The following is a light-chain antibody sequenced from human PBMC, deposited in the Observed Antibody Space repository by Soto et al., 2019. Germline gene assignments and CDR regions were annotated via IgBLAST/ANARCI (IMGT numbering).Light chain of an antibody. CDR2: IND. Sequence: QSVLTQPPSASGTPGQRVTISCSGSSSNIGSNTVNWYQQLPGTAPKLLIFINDQRPSGVPDLFSGSKSGTSASLAISGLHSEDEADYYCAAWDDSLSTWVFGGGTKLTVL. J-gene: IGLJ3*02. CDR3: AAWDDSLSTWV. CDR1: SSNIGSNT. V-gene: IGLV1-44*01.